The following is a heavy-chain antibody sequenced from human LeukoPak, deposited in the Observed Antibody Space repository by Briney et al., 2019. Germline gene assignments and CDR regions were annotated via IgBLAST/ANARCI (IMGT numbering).Heavy chain of an antibody. CDR1: GFNVSNNY. V-gene: IGHV3-53*01. D-gene: IGHD1-26*01. Sequence: GGSLRLSCAASGFNVSNNYMSWVRQAPGKGLEWVSVIYSGGGTYYADSVKGRFTISRDNSKHTLYLQMNSLRAEDTAMYYCAGDSYTLLHYWGQGILVAVSS. J-gene: IGHJ4*02. CDR3: AGDSYTLLHY. CDR2: IYSGGGT.